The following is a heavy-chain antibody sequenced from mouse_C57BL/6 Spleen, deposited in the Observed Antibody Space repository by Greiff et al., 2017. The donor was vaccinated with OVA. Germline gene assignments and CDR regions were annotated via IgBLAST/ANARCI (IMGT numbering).Heavy chain of an antibody. CDR1: GYTFTGYW. CDR2: ILPGSGST. V-gene: IGHV1-9*01. CDR3: ARKRARGYGSSCGYFDY. Sequence: QVQLQQSGAELMKPGASVKLSCKATGYTFTGYWIEWVKQRPGHGLEWIGEILPGSGSTNYNEKFKGKATFTADTSSNTAYMQLSSLTTEDSAIYYCARKRARGYGSSCGYFDYWGQGTTLTVSS. J-gene: IGHJ2*01. D-gene: IGHD1-1*01.